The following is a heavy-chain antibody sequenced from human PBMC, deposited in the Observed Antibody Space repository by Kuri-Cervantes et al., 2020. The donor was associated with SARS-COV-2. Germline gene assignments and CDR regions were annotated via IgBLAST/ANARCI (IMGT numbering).Heavy chain of an antibody. Sequence: SQTLSLTCAVYGGSFSGYYWSWIRQPPGKGLEWIGEINHSGSTNYNPSLKSRVTISVDTSKNQFSLKLSSVTAADTAVYYCARAGERYYDFWSGHLPNDAVDVWGRGTMVTVSS. J-gene: IGHJ3*01. CDR1: GGSFSGYY. D-gene: IGHD3-3*01. V-gene: IGHV4-34*01. CDR3: ARAGERYYDFWSGHLPNDAVDV. CDR2: INHSGST.